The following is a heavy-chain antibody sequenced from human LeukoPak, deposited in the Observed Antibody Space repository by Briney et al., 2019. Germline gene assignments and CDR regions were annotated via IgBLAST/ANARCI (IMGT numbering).Heavy chain of an antibody. Sequence: GESLKISCKGSGYSFTSYWINWVRQMPGKGLEWMGRIDPSDSYTNYSPSFQGHVTISADKSISTAYLQWSSLKASDTAMYYCARDSGYSYGPYDNWFDPWGQGTLVTVSS. D-gene: IGHD5-18*01. CDR3: ARDSGYSYGPYDNWFDP. V-gene: IGHV5-10-1*01. CDR2: IDPSDSYT. J-gene: IGHJ5*02. CDR1: GYSFTSYW.